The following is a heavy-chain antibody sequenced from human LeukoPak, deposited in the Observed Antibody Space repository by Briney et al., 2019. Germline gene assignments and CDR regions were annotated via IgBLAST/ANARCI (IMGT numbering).Heavy chain of an antibody. J-gene: IGHJ4*02. Sequence: PSETLSLTWTVAGLAISSNRYDCGWSPQPPGKELDWIGSIYYSGSTYNNPSLKSRVTISVYTSKNQFSLKLNSFTSTDTAVYYCVRHERNWNNGGYWGQGTLVTVSS. CDR3: VRHERNWNNGGY. V-gene: IGHV4-39*01. D-gene: IGHD1/OR15-1a*01. CDR2: IYYSGST. CDR1: GLAISSNRYD.